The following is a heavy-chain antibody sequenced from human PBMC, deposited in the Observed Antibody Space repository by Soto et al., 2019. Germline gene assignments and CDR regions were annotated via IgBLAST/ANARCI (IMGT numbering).Heavy chain of an antibody. CDR2: INHSGST. J-gene: IGHJ4*02. CDR3: ARGRRYDSFDY. CDR1: GGSFSGYY. D-gene: IGHD3-3*01. V-gene: IGHV4-34*01. Sequence: QVQLQQWGAGLLKPSETLSLTCAVYGGSFSGYYWSWIRQPPGKGLEWIGEINHSGSTNYNPSLKSRVTISVDTSKNQFSLKLSSVAAADTAVYYCARGRRYDSFDYWGQGTLVTASS.